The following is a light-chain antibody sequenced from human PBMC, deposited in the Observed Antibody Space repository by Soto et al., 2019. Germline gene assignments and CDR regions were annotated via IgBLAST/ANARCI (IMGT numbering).Light chain of an antibody. Sequence: EIVLTQSQLSLPVTPGEPASISCRSSRNLLHSNGYYYLDWYLQKPGQSPQLLIYLGSNRASGVPDRFSGSGSGTDFTLTISRVEAEDVGVYFCAQGLATPFTFGGGTKVDIK. J-gene: IGKJ4*01. CDR1: RNLLHSNGYYY. CDR2: LGS. CDR3: AQGLATPFT. V-gene: IGKV2-28*01.